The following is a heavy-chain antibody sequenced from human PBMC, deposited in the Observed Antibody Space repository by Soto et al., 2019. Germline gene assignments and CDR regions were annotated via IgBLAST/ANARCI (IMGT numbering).Heavy chain of an antibody. Sequence: QVQLQESGPGLVKPSQTQSITCTVSDGSISSGGYYWSWIRQHPGKGLEWIGYIYYSGSTYYNPSLKSRVTISVDTSKNQFSLKLSSVTAADTAVYYCARARAKSYYYYYYMDVWGKGTTVTVSS. V-gene: IGHV4-31*03. J-gene: IGHJ6*03. CDR1: DGSISSGGYY. CDR2: IYYSGST. CDR3: ARARAKSYYYYYYMDV.